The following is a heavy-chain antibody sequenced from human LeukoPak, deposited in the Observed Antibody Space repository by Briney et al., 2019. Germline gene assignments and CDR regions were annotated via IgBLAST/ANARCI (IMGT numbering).Heavy chain of an antibody. Sequence: AXSGFTFSSYWMSWVRQAPGKGLEWVANIKQDGSEKYYVDSVKGRFTISRDNAKNSLYLQMNSLRAEDTAVYYCARGRWETLDYWGQGTLVTVSS. CDR3: ARGRWETLDY. V-gene: IGHV3-7*03. J-gene: IGHJ4*02. CDR2: IKQDGSEK. D-gene: IGHD1-26*01. CDR1: GFTFSSYW.